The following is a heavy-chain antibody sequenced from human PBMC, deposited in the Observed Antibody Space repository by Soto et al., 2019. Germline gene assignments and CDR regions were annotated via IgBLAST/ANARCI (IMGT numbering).Heavy chain of an antibody. Sequence: SETLSLTCAVSGGSIISCGYSWSLIRQPPGKGLEWIGYIYHSGSTYYNPSLKSRVTISVDRSKNQFSLKLSSVTAADTAVYYCARGYYDILTGPYWFDPWGQGTLVTVSS. J-gene: IGHJ5*02. CDR2: IYHSGST. CDR1: GGSIISCGYS. V-gene: IGHV4-30-2*01. D-gene: IGHD3-9*01. CDR3: ARGYYDILTGPYWFDP.